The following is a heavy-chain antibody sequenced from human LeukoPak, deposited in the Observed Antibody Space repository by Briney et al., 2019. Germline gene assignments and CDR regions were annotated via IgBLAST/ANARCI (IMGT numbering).Heavy chain of an antibody. CDR1: GFIFSSYG. Sequence: PGGSLRLSCAASGFIFSSYGMSWVRQAPGKGLEWVSTIGRDGGATYYADSVKGRFTISRDNSKNTLYLQMNSLRAEDTAVYYCARGHYYGSGSYLPFGYWGQGTLVTISS. CDR3: ARGHYYGSGSYLPFGY. V-gene: IGHV3-23*01. D-gene: IGHD3-10*01. J-gene: IGHJ4*02. CDR2: IGRDGGAT.